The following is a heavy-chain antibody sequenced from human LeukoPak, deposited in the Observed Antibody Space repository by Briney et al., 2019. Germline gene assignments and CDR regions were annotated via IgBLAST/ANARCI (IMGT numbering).Heavy chain of an antibody. CDR1: GFTFSSYS. V-gene: IGHV3-21*01. CDR3: ARERIAARSGDY. CDR2: ISSSSSYI. D-gene: IGHD6-6*01. J-gene: IGHJ4*02. Sequence: GGSLRLSCAASGFTFSSYSMNWVRQAPGKGLEWVSSISSSSSYIYYADSVKGRFTISRDNAKNSLYLQMNSLRAEDTAVYYCARERIAARSGDYWGQGTLVTVSS.